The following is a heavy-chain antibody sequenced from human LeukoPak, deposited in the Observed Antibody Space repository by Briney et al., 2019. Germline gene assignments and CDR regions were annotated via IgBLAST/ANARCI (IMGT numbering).Heavy chain of an antibody. CDR3: AKEGNSAIFDY. CDR2: ISGSGGST. J-gene: IGHJ4*02. D-gene: IGHD2-2*01. V-gene: IGHV3-23*01. CDR1: GFTFSSYA. Sequence: GGSLRLSCAASGFTFSSYAMSWVRQAPGKGLEWVSAISGSGGSTYYADSVKGRFTIPRDNSKSTLYLQMNSPRAEDTAVYYCAKEGNSAIFDYWGQGTLVTVSS.